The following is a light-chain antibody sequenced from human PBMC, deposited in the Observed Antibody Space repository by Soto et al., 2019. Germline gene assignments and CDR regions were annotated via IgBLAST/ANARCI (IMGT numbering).Light chain of an antibody. CDR2: DAS. CDR1: QSVSSY. Sequence: EIVLTQSPATLSLSPGERATLSCRASQSVSSYFAWYQQKPGQAPRLLIYDASNRATGIPARFSGSGSGTDFTLTISSLEPEDFAIYYCQQRSNLLTFGPGTKVDIK. J-gene: IGKJ3*01. V-gene: IGKV3-11*01. CDR3: QQRSNLLT.